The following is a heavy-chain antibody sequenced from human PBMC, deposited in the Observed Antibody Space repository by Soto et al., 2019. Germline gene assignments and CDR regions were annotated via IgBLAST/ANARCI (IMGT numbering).Heavy chain of an antibody. CDR2: IIPIFGTA. J-gene: IGHJ6*02. CDR1: GGTFISYA. CDR3: ASPISRRYFDWTINVDYYYGMDV. V-gene: IGHV1-69*01. D-gene: IGHD3-9*01. Sequence: SVKVSCTASGGTFISYAIIWVRQAPGQGLEWMGGIIPIFGTANYAQKFQGRVTITADESTSTAYMELSSLRSEDTAVYYCASPISRRYFDWTINVDYYYGMDVWGQGTTVTVSS.